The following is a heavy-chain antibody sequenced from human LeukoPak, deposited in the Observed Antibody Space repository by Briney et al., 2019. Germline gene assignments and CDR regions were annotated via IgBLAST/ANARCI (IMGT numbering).Heavy chain of an antibody. CDR3: AKDRVYSSSWYGGLDY. CDR1: GFTFNTYA. CDR2: ISGSAIST. Sequence: GSLRLSCSASGFTFNTYAMSWVRQAPGKGLEWVSGISGSAISTYYADSVKGRFTISRDNSKNTLYLQMDSLRAEDTAVYYCAKDRVYSSSWYGGLDYWGQGTLVTVSS. J-gene: IGHJ4*02. D-gene: IGHD6-13*01. V-gene: IGHV3-23*01.